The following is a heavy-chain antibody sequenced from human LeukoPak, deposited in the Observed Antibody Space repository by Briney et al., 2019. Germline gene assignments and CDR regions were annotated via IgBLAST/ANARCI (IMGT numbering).Heavy chain of an antibody. V-gene: IGHV4-4*02. D-gene: IGHD4-17*01. CDR2: IYLRGNT. J-gene: IGHJ4*02. Sequence: SGTLSLTCAISGGSITSSNWWTWVRQPPGKGLEWVGEIYLRGNTNYNPSLESRVSISVDESKTQLSLRLESVTAADTAVYYCARGTITTVTDSWGPGTLVTVSS. CDR3: ARGTITTVTDS. CDR1: GGSITSSNW.